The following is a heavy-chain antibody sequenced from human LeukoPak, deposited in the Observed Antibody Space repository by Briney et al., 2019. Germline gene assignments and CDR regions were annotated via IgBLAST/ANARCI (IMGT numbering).Heavy chain of an antibody. CDR2: IYYSVST. CDR3: ARVFGVVIRNYYYYYMDV. V-gene: IGHV4-39*01. J-gene: IGHJ6*03. D-gene: IGHD3-3*01. CDR1: GGSISSSNYY. Sequence: SETLSLTCTISGGSISSSNYYWGWIRQPPGKGLEWIGTIYYSVSTYYNPSLKSRVTISVDTSKNQFSLKLSSVTAADTAVYYCARVFGVVIRNYYYYYMDVWGKGTTVTVSS.